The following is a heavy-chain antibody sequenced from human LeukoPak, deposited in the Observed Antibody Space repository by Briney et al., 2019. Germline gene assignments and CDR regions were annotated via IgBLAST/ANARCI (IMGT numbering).Heavy chain of an antibody. CDR3: ARDFGINYGDYYYYYMDV. D-gene: IGHD4-17*01. J-gene: IGHJ6*03. CDR2: INPNGGRT. Sequence: ASVKVSCKASGCTFTSYWMHWVRQAPGQGLEWLGVINPNGGRTTYTQNFQGRVTMTRDTSTTTVYMELSRLRSEDTAVYYCARDFGINYGDYYYYYMDVWGKGTTVTVSS. V-gene: IGHV1-46*01. CDR1: GCTFTSYW.